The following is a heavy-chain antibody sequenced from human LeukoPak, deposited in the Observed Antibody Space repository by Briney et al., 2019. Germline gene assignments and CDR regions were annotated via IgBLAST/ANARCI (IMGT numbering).Heavy chain of an antibody. CDR2: ISPIGNVA. Sequence: SVKASCKASGGTFSSLSFSWVRQAPGQGLEWMGRISPIGNVAEYAQKFQGRLTFSADKSTSTVHMELSSLRSVDTAVYFCARRIWNADYVGGWFDPWGQGTLVTVSS. J-gene: IGHJ5*02. V-gene: IGHV1-69*02. D-gene: IGHD4-17*01. CDR3: ARRIWNADYVGGWFDP. CDR1: GGTFSSLS.